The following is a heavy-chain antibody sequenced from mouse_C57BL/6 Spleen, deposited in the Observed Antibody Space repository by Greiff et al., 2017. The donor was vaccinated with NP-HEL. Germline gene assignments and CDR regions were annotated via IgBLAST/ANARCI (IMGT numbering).Heavy chain of an antibody. V-gene: IGHV5-12*01. CDR1: GFTFSDYY. Sequence: EVQGVESGGGLVQPGGSLKLSCAASGFTFSDYYMYWVRQTPEKRLEWVAYISNGGGSTYYPDTVKGRFTISRDNAKNTLYLQMSRLKSEDTAMYYCARPQLGGGAMDYWGQGTSVTVSS. CDR2: ISNGGGST. CDR3: ARPQLGGGAMDY. D-gene: IGHD4-1*02. J-gene: IGHJ4*01.